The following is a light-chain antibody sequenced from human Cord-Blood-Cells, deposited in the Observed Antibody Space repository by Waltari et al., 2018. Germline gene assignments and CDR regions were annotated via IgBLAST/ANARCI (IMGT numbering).Light chain of an antibody. CDR1: SSDVGGYNY. CDR3: SSYTSSIVV. CDR2: DVS. J-gene: IGLJ2*01. Sequence: QSALTQPASVSGSPGQSITISCTGTSSDVGGYNYVSCYQQHPGKAPKLMIYDVSKQPSGVSNRFSGSKSGNTASLTISGLQAEDEADYYCSSYTSSIVVFGGGTKLTVL. V-gene: IGLV2-14*01.